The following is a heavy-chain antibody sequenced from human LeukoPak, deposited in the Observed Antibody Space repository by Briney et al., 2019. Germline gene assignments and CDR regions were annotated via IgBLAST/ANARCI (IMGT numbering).Heavy chain of an antibody. V-gene: IGHV1-46*01. CDR2: INPSGGST. J-gene: IGHJ6*02. D-gene: IGHD3-22*01. CDR1: GYTFTSYY. CDR3: AILSGYDSYYFYGMDV. Sequence: EASVTVSCTASGYTFTSYYMHWVRQAPGQGLEWMGIINPSGGSTSYAQKFQGRVTMTRDTSTSTVYMELSSLRSEDTAVYYCAILSGYDSYYFYGMDVWGQGTTVTVSS.